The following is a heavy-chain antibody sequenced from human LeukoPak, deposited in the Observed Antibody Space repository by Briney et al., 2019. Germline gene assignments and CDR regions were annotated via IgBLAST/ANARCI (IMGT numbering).Heavy chain of an antibody. Sequence: PSETLSLTCTVSGGSISSGSYYWSWIRQPPGKGLEWIGEINHRGRTNYNPSLKSRVTISVDTSKNQFSLGLSSVTAADTAMYYCARVDYGDYSKDFDYWGQGILVTVSS. V-gene: IGHV4-39*07. CDR2: INHRGRT. CDR1: GGSISSGSYY. CDR3: ARVDYGDYSKDFDY. J-gene: IGHJ4*02. D-gene: IGHD4-17*01.